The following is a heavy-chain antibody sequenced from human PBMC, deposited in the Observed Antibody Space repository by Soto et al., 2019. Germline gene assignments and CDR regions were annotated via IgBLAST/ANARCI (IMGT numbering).Heavy chain of an antibody. D-gene: IGHD6-13*01. Sequence: SETLALTCTVSGGSISSYYWSWIRQPAGKGLEWIGRIYTSGSTNYNPSLKSRVTMSVDTSKNQFSLKLSSVTAADTAVYYCARDLAAFSGYYYYGMDVWGQGTTVTVS. CDR3: ARDLAAFSGYYYYGMDV. V-gene: IGHV4-4*07. J-gene: IGHJ6*02. CDR1: GGSISSYY. CDR2: IYTSGST.